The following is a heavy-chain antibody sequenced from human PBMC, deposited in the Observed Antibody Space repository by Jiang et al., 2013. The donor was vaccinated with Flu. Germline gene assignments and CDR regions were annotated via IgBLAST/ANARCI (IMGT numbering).Heavy chain of an antibody. CDR2: IYWNDDK. Sequence: KPTQTLTLTCTFSGFSLRTSGVGVGWIRQSPGRALEWLALIYWNDDKYYSPSLESRLTITKDTSRNHVVLTMTNMEPVDTATYYCTHSSRLFDYLSGSHRSPFDYWGKGTLVTVSS. CDR3: THSSRLFDYLSGSHRSPFDY. D-gene: IGHD3-10*01. V-gene: IGHV2-5*01. CDR1: GFSLRTSGVG. J-gene: IGHJ4*02.